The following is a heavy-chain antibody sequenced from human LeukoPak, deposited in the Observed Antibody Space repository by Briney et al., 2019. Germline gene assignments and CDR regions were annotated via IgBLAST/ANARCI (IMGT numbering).Heavy chain of an antibody. CDR3: ARDRYWGWFDP. V-gene: IGHV4-59*12. D-gene: IGHD2-8*02. CDR1: GGSISSYY. J-gene: IGHJ5*02. CDR2: IYYSGST. Sequence: SETLSLTCSVSGGSISSYYWSWIRQPPGKGLEWIGYIYYSGSTNYNPSLKSRVTISVDTSKNQFSLKLSSVTAADTAVYYCARDRYWGWFDPWGQGTLVTVSS.